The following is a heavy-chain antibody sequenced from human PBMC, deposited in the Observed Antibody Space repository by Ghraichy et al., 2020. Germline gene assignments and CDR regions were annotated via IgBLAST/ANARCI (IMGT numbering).Heavy chain of an antibody. CDR1: GYSFTSYW. V-gene: IGHV5-51*01. Sequence: GESLNISCKGSGYSFTSYWIGWVRQMPGKGLEWMGIIYPGDSDTRYSPSFQGQVTISADKSISTAYLQWSSLKASDTAMYYCARLGYDFWSGYYTDYYYYGMDVWGQGTTVTVSS. CDR2: IYPGDSDT. CDR3: ARLGYDFWSGYYTDYYYYGMDV. J-gene: IGHJ6*02. D-gene: IGHD3-3*01.